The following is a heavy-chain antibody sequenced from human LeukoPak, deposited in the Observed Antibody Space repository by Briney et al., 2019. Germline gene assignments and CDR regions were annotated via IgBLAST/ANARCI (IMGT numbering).Heavy chain of an antibody. D-gene: IGHD3-3*01. CDR3: AKSQLRFLEWFFDY. J-gene: IGHJ4*02. V-gene: IGHV3-7*03. CDR2: IKQDGSEK. Sequence: GGSLRLSCAASGFTFSSYWMSWVRQAPGKGLEWVANIKQDGSEKYYVDSVKGRFTISRDNSKNTLYLQMNSLRAEDTAVYYCAKSQLRFLEWFFDYWGQGTLVTVSS. CDR1: GFTFSSYW.